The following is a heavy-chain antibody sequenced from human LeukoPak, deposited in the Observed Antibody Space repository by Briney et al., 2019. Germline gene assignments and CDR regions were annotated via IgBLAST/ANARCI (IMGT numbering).Heavy chain of an antibody. D-gene: IGHD2/OR15-2a*01. CDR2: MNPNSGNT. CDR1: GYTFTSYD. V-gene: IGHV1-8*01. Sequence: ASVKVSCKASGYTFTSYDINWVRQATGQGLEWMGWMNPNSGNTGYAQKFQGRVTMTRDTSTSTVYMELSSLRSEDTAVYYCAREDRVGVLSFDYWGQGTLVTVSS. J-gene: IGHJ4*02. CDR3: AREDRVGVLSFDY.